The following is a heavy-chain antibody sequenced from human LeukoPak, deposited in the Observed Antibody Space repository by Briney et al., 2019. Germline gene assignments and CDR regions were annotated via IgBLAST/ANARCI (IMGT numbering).Heavy chain of an antibody. D-gene: IGHD6-19*01. J-gene: IGHJ4*02. V-gene: IGHV3-30*18. CDR2: ISYDGSNK. CDR1: GFTFSSYG. CDR3: AKSFSAGTVH. Sequence: GGSLRLSCAASGFTFSSYGMHWVRQAPGKGLEWVAVISYDGSNKYYADSVKGRFTISRDNSKNTLYLQMNSLRAEDTAVYYCAKSFSAGTVHWGQGTLVTVSS.